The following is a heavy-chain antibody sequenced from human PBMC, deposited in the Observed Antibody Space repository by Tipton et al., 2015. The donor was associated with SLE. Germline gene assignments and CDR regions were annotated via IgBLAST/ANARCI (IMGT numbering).Heavy chain of an antibody. CDR1: GDSMRSSMTTYY. V-gene: IGHV4-4*07. D-gene: IGHD3-9*01. Sequence: GLVKPSETLSLTCTVSGDSMRSSMTTYYWSWIRQTAGKGPEWMGRIFVSGTTNYNPSLKSRIALSVDTSKNQFSLRLSSLTAADTAVYYCARDFRDYDLLTGNNRRDAFDIWGQGRMVTVSS. J-gene: IGHJ3*02. CDR3: ARDFRDYDLLTGNNRRDAFDI. CDR2: IFVSGTT.